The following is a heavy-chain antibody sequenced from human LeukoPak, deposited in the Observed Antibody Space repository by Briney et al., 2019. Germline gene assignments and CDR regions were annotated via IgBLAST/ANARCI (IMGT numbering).Heavy chain of an antibody. Sequence: SETLSLTCTVSGGSISSYYWSWIRQPAGKGLEWIGRIYTSGGTNYNPSLKSRVTMSVDTSKNQFSLKLSSVTAADTAVYYYARVGYYDFWSGYSNPYYYYYMDVWGKGTTVTVSS. CDR1: GGSISSYY. D-gene: IGHD3-3*01. J-gene: IGHJ6*03. V-gene: IGHV4-4*07. CDR2: IYTSGGT. CDR3: ARVGYYDFWSGYSNPYYYYYMDV.